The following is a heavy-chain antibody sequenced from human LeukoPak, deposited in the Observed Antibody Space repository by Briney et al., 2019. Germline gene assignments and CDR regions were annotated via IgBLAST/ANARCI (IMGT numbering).Heavy chain of an antibody. CDR1: GGSFSGYY. Sequence: SETLSLTCAVYGGSFSGYYWSWIRQPPRKGLEWIGEINHSGSTNYNPSLKSRVTISVDTSKNQFSLKLSSVTAADTAVYYCARPGVRAFDIWGQGTMVTVSS. V-gene: IGHV4-34*01. CDR2: INHSGST. CDR3: ARPGVRAFDI. D-gene: IGHD3-10*01. J-gene: IGHJ3*02.